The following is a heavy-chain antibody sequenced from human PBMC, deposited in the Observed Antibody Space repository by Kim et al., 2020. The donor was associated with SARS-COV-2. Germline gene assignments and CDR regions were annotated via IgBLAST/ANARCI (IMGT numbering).Heavy chain of an antibody. CDR3: AKDYYYDSSGYYGGGAFDI. CDR2: ISGSGGSK. J-gene: IGHJ3*02. D-gene: IGHD3-22*01. CDR1: GFTFSSYA. Sequence: GGSLRLSCAASGFTFSSYAMSWVRQAPGKGLEGVSAISGSGGSKYSADSVKGRFTISRDNSKNTLYLQMNSLRAEDTAVYYCAKDYYYDSSGYYGGGAFDIWGQGTMVTVSS. V-gene: IGHV3-23*01.